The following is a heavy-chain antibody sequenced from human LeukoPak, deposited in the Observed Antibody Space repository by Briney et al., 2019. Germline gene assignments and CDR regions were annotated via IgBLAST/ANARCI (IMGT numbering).Heavy chain of an antibody. V-gene: IGHV3-9*01. J-gene: IGHJ6*03. CDR2: ISWNSGSI. CDR3: TKDVGGTNFHYMDV. CDR1: GFTFDDYA. Sequence: GRSLRLSCAASGFTFDDYAMHWVRQAPGKGLEWVSGISWNSGSIGYADSVKGRFTISRDNAKNSLYLQMNSLRAEDTAVYYCTKDVGGTNFHYMDVWGKGTTVIVSS. D-gene: IGHD1-26*01.